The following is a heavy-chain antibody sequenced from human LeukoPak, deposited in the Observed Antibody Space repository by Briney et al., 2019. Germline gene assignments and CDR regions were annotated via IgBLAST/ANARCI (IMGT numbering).Heavy chain of an antibody. CDR3: AREAKVGGALQY. V-gene: IGHV3-74*01. J-gene: IGHJ4*02. Sequence: GGSLRLSCAASGFIFSDYWMHWVRQAPGKGLVWASRINTDGGFTRYADSVQGRFIISRDTAKNTLFLQMNSLRAEDTAVYYCAREAKVGGALQYWGQGILVTVSS. D-gene: IGHD1-26*01. CDR1: GFIFSDYW. CDR2: INTDGGFT.